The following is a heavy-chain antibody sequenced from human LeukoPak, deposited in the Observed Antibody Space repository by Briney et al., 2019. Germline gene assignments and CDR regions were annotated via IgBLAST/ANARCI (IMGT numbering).Heavy chain of an antibody. CDR2: LKEDVSAR. V-gene: IGHV3-7*01. Sequence: PGGSLRLSCVASGFSISSHWMSSVRQAPGKGLEWVASLKEDVSARNLVDSVKGRFTISTDNAKNSLNLQMNGLRVEDTAVYYCARGPPYGSRSDFLDYWGLGTLVTVSS. J-gene: IGHJ4*02. CDR3: ARGPPYGSRSDFLDY. CDR1: GFSISSHW. D-gene: IGHD3-10*01.